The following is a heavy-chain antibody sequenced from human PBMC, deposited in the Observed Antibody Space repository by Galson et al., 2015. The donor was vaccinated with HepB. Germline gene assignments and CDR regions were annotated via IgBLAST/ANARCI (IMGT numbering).Heavy chain of an antibody. J-gene: IGHJ4*02. D-gene: IGHD6-19*01. CDR3: ARVLGIALAGPRDY. V-gene: IGHV3-23*01. Sequence: SLRLSCAASGFTFTNYAMSWVRQAPGKGLEWVSVISGSGGSTYYADSVKGRFSISRDNSKNTVYLQMNSLRVEDTAIYYCARVLGIALAGPRDYWGQGTLVTVSS. CDR2: ISGSGGST. CDR1: GFTFTNYA.